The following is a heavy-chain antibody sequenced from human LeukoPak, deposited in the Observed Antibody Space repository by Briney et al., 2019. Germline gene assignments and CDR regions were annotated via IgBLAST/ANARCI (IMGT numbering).Heavy chain of an antibody. Sequence: GGSLRPSCAASGFTFSSYAMHWVRQAPGKGLEWVAVISYDGSNKYYADSVKGRFTISRDNSKNTLYLQMNSLRAEDTAVYYCARARSGWSPFGDYWGQGTLVTVSS. D-gene: IGHD6-19*01. V-gene: IGHV3-30-3*01. CDR1: GFTFSSYA. CDR3: ARARSGWSPFGDY. CDR2: ISYDGSNK. J-gene: IGHJ4*02.